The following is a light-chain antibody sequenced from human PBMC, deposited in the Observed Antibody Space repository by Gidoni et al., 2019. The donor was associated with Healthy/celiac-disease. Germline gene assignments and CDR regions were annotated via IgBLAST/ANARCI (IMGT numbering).Light chain of an antibody. CDR3: QQYYSTPWT. Sequence: DIVMTQSPDYLAVSLGERATINCKSSQSVLYSSNNKNYLAWYQQKPGQPPKLLIYWASTRESGVPYRFSGSGSGTDFTLTISSLQAEDVAVYYCQQYYSTPWTFGQGTKVEIK. V-gene: IGKV4-1*01. CDR1: QSVLYSSNNKNY. J-gene: IGKJ1*01. CDR2: WAS.